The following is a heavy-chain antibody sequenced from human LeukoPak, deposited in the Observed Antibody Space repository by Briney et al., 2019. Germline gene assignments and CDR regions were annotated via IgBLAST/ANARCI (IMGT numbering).Heavy chain of an antibody. CDR1: GGSFSGYY. D-gene: IGHD3-22*01. CDR2: INLSGST. Sequence: SETLSLTCAVYGGSFSGYYWSWIRQPPGKGLEWIGEINLSGSTNYNPSLKSRVTISVDTSKNQFSLKLSSVTAADTAVYYCARAFRYYYDSSGYFPLDYWGQGTLVTVSS. J-gene: IGHJ4*02. CDR3: ARAFRYYYDSSGYFPLDY. V-gene: IGHV4-34*01.